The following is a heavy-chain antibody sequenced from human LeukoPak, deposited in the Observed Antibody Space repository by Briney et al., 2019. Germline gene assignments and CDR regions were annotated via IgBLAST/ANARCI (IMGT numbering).Heavy chain of an antibody. V-gene: IGHV3-9*01. CDR3: ASTGYSTV. D-gene: IGHD6-13*01. CDR2: ISWNSGSL. CDR1: GFTFDDYA. Sequence: GRSLRLSCAASGFTFDDYAMHWVRQAPGKGLEWVSGISWNSGSLGYADSVKGRFTISRDNAKNSLYLQMNSLRAEDTALYYCASTGYSTVWGQGTLVTVSS. J-gene: IGHJ4*02.